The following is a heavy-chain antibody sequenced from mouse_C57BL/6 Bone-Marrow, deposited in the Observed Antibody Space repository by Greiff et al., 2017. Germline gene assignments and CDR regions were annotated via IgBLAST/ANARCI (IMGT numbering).Heavy chain of an antibody. CDR1: GYTFTSYW. Sequence: EVQLQESGTVLARPGASVKMSCKTSGYTFTSYWMNWVKQRPGQGLEWIGAIYPGDSDTSYNQKFKGKAKMTAVTSASTAYMELSSLKSEDSAVYYCTGITTVVGWGQGTTLTVSS. CDR3: TGITTVVG. V-gene: IGHV1-5*01. J-gene: IGHJ2*01. CDR2: IYPGDSDT. D-gene: IGHD1-1*01.